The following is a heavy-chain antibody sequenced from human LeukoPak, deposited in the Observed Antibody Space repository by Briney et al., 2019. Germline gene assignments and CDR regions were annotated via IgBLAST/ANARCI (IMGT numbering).Heavy chain of an antibody. CDR1: GFTFSSYD. CDR3: ARDPVTPGGSRRGS. J-gene: IGHJ4*02. V-gene: IGHV4-31*02. CDR2: IYYSGST. D-gene: IGHD3-16*01. Sequence: LRLSCAASGFTFSSYDMYWVRQHPGKGLEWIGYIYYSGSTYYNPSLKSRVTISVDTSKNQFSLKLSSVTAADTAVYYCARDPVTPGGSRRGSWGQGTLVTVSS.